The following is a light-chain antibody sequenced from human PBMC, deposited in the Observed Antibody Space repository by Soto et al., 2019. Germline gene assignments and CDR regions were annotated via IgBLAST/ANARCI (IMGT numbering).Light chain of an antibody. J-gene: IGKJ4*01. CDR1: QSVSSIY. CDR3: QQYGNSHPLT. CDR2: DAS. Sequence: EILLTQSPSTLALSPGERATLSCWASQSVSSIYLAWYQQKPGLAPRLLIYDASNRAAGIPDRFSGSGSGTDFTLTISRLEPEDFAVYYCQQYGNSHPLTFGGGTKVDIK. V-gene: IGKV3D-20*01.